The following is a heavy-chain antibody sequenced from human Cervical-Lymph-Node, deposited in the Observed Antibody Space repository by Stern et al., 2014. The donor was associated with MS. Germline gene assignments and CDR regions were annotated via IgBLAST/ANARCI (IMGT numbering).Heavy chain of an antibody. V-gene: IGHV1-69*01. CDR1: GGTFSSSA. CDR3: ARSTVTPHWFDP. CDR2: IIPMFGSS. D-gene: IGHD4-17*01. J-gene: IGHJ5*02. Sequence: VQLLQSGAEVKKPGSSVKISCKASGGTFSSSAISWVRQAPGQGLEWMGLIIPMFGSSNYAQKFRGKVTITADESTTTAYMELSSLRSDDTAVYYCARSTVTPHWFDPWGQGTLVTVSS.